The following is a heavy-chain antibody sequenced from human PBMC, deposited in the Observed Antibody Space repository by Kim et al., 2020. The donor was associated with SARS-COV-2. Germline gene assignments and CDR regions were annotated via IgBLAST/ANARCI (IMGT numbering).Heavy chain of an antibody. CDR1: GFTFSSYG. V-gene: IGHV3-30*18. J-gene: IGHJ4*02. Sequence: GGSLRLSCAASGFTFSSYGMHWVRQAPGKGLEWVAVISYDGSNKYYADSVKGRFTISRDNSKNTLYLQMNSLRAEDTAVYYCAKDAPPQGGAPEASDYWGQGTLVTVSS. CDR2: ISYDGSNK. CDR3: AKDAPPQGGAPEASDY. D-gene: IGHD2-2*01.